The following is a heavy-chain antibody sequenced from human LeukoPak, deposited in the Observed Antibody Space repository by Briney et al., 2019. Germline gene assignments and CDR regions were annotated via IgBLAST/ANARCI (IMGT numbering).Heavy chain of an antibody. V-gene: IGHV1-3*01. D-gene: IGHD6-19*01. Sequence: ASVTVSCKASGYTLTSFAMHWVRQAPGHRLEWMGRLNAANGNSQYSQKFQDRGTITSDASANTAYMELSSLRSEDTAVYYCARDGKHIAVPGVRYPMDVWGQGTTVTVS. CDR2: LNAANGNS. J-gene: IGHJ6*02. CDR1: GYTLTSFA. CDR3: ARDGKHIAVPGVRYPMDV.